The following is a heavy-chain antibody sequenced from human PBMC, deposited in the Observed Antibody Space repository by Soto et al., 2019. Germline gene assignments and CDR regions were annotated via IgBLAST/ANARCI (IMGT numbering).Heavy chain of an antibody. CDR2: MYHSGST. Sequence: SETLSLTCAVSGGSISSSNWWSWVRQPPGKGLEWIGEMYHSGSTNHNPSLKSRVTISVDTSKNQFSLKLSSVTAADTAVYYCARDVNYYGSGYYYYYGMDVWGQGTTVTVSS. J-gene: IGHJ6*02. V-gene: IGHV4-4*02. CDR1: GGSISSSNW. D-gene: IGHD3-10*01. CDR3: ARDVNYYGSGYYYYYGMDV.